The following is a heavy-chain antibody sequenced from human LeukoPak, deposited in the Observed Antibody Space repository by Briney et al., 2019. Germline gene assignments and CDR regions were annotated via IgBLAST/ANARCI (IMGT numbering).Heavy chain of an antibody. CDR1: GFIFSSYG. CDR2: MAGDGSSI. V-gene: IGHV3-30*18. CDR3: AKVYSSSSRYFDY. J-gene: IGHJ4*02. Sequence: GGSLRLSCAASGFIFSSYGMHWVRQAPGKGLEWVALMAGDGSSIYYADSVKGRFTISRDNSKNTVYLQMNSLRPEDTAVYYCAKVYSSSSRYFDYWGQGTLVTVSS. D-gene: IGHD6-6*01.